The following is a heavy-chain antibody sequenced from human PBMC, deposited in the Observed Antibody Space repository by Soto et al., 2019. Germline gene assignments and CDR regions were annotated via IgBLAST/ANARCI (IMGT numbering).Heavy chain of an antibody. V-gene: IGHV1-3*05. J-gene: IGHJ6*02. CDR1: GYTFTSFA. D-gene: IGHD1-20*01. Sequence: QVQLVQFGAEEKKPGASVKVSCKASGYTFTSFAMHWVRQAPGQRLEWMGWMNVGNGNTKYSQKFQCRVTITRDTSASTAYMELSSLRSEDTAVYYCARDGSITGTTTDYYYYYGMDVWGQGTTVTVSS. CDR3: ARDGSITGTTTDYYYYYGMDV. CDR2: MNVGNGNT.